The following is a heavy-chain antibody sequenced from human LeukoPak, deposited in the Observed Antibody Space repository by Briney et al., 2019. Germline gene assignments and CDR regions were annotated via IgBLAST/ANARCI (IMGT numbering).Heavy chain of an antibody. CDR2: IYTSGST. CDR3: ARDRREYYDYVWGSYRVYYFDY. Sequence: SETLSLTCTVSGGSISSYYWSWIRQPAGKGLEWIGRIYTSGSTNYNPSLKSRVTMSVDTSKNQFSLKLSSVTAADTAVYYCARDRREYYDYVWGSYRVYYFDYWGQETLVTVSS. J-gene: IGHJ4*02. V-gene: IGHV4-4*07. D-gene: IGHD3-16*02. CDR1: GGSISSYY.